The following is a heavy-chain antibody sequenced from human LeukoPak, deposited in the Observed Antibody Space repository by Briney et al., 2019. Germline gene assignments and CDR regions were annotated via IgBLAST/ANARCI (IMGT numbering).Heavy chain of an antibody. CDR3: ARAPSDSSGYYYVEADY. V-gene: IGHV3-23*01. D-gene: IGHD3-22*01. Sequence: GGSLRLSCTASGFTFSTYAMSWVRQAPGKGLEWVSAISGSGGRAYYADSVKGRFTISRDNSKNTLYLQMNSLRAEDTAVYYCARAPSDSSGYYYVEADYWGQGTLVTVSS. CDR2: ISGSGGRA. CDR1: GFTFSTYA. J-gene: IGHJ4*02.